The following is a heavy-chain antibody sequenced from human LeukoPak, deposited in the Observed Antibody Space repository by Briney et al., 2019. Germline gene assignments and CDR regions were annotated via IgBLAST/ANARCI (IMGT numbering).Heavy chain of an antibody. CDR1: GFTFSSYG. V-gene: IGHV3-30*18. J-gene: IGHJ4*02. D-gene: IGHD3-22*01. Sequence: GGSLRLSCAAFGFTFSSYGMHWVRQAPGKGLEWVAVISYDGSNKYYADSVKGRFTISRDNSKNTLYLQMNSLRAEDTAVCYCAKDLRYYDSSGYSDYWGQGTLVTVSS. CDR2: ISYDGSNK. CDR3: AKDLRYYDSSGYSDY.